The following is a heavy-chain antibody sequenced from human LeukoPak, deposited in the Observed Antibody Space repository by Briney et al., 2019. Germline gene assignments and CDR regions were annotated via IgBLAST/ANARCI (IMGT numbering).Heavy chain of an antibody. V-gene: IGHV3-23*01. CDR2: ISGSGGST. CDR3: AKEEGYYDYVWGSYRLDYFDY. D-gene: IGHD3-16*02. Sequence: PGGSLRLFCAASGFTFSSYAMSWVRQAPGKGLEWVSSISGSGGSTYYADSVKGRFTISRDNSKNTLYLQMNSLRAEDTAVYYCAKEEGYYDYVWGSYRLDYFDYWGQGTLVTVSS. J-gene: IGHJ4*02. CDR1: GFTFSSYA.